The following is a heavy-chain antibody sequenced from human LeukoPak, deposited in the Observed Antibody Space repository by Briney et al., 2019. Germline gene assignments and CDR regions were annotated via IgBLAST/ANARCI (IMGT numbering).Heavy chain of an antibody. J-gene: IGHJ5*02. D-gene: IGHD3-3*01. V-gene: IGHV4-34*01. CDR3: ARGSRRFWSGYCHWFDP. CDR1: GGSISSYY. CDR2: INHSGST. Sequence: PSETLSLTCTVSGGSISSYYWSWIRQPPGKGLEWIGEINHSGSTNYNPSLKSRVTISVDTSKNQFSLKLSSVTAADTAVYYCARGSRRFWSGYCHWFDPWGQGTLVTVSS.